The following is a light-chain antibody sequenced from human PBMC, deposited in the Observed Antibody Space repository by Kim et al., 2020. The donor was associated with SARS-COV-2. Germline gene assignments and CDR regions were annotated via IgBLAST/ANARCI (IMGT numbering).Light chain of an antibody. CDR2: AAS. V-gene: IGKV1-39*01. CDR3: QQSYLTPFT. Sequence: ASVVDRVTITCRTTQSISSHLNWYQQKPGRAPKLLISAASTLQGGVPSRFSGSGSETDFTLTISSLQPEDFATYFCQQSYLTPFTFGPGTKVDIK. CDR1: QSISSH. J-gene: IGKJ3*01.